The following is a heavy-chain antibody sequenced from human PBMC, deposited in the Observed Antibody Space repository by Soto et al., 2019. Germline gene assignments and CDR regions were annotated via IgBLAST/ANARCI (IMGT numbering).Heavy chain of an antibody. V-gene: IGHV3-30*04. CDR2: ISYDGSSK. CDR3: AREGAYSNYFDY. D-gene: IGHD4-4*01. J-gene: IGHJ4*02. Sequence: QVQLVESGGDVVQPGRSPRLSCAASHFSFSSSPMNWVRQAPGKGLEWVATISYDGSSKYYAESVEGRFTVSRDNSKNTLFLQVNSLRVEDTAVYYCAREGAYSNYFDYWGQGTLVTVSS. CDR1: HFSFSSSP.